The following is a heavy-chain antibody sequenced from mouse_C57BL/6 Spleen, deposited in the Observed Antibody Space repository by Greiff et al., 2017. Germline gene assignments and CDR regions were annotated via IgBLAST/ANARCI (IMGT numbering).Heavy chain of an antibody. CDR2: IDPEDGDT. Sequence: VHVKQSGAELVRPGASVKLSCTASGFNIKDYYMHWVKQRPEQGLEWIGRIDPEDGDTEYAPKFQGKATMTADTSSNTAYLQLSSLTSEDTAVYSCTTGGLPAYWGQGTLVTVSA. CDR1: GFNIKDYY. CDR3: TTGGLPAY. D-gene: IGHD2-2*01. V-gene: IGHV14-1*01. J-gene: IGHJ3*01.